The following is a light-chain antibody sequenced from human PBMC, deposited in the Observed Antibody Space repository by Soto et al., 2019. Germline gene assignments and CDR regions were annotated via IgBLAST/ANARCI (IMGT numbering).Light chain of an antibody. J-gene: IGLJ2*01. CDR3: TSWTTSTTMI. Sequence: LTQPASVSGSPGQSITISCTGTSSDIGAYNFVSWYQQHPGKAPKLMLYDVNIRPSGVSNRFSGSKSGNTASLTISGLQTEDEADYYCTSWTTSTTMIFGGGTKVTVL. CDR1: SSDIGAYNF. V-gene: IGLV2-14*03. CDR2: DVN.